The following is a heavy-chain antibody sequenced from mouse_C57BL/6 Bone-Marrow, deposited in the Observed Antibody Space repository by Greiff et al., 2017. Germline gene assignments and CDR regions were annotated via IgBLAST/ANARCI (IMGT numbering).Heavy chain of an antibody. Sequence: VQRVESGAELARPGASVKLSCKASGYTFTSYGISWVKQRTGQGLEWIGEIYPRRGNTYYNEKFKGKATLTADKSSSTAYMGLRSLTSEDSAVYFCANDYSNYFYAMDYWGQGTSVTVSS. CDR1: GYTFTSYG. CDR2: IYPRRGNT. D-gene: IGHD2-5*01. CDR3: ANDYSNYFYAMDY. V-gene: IGHV1-81*01. J-gene: IGHJ4*01.